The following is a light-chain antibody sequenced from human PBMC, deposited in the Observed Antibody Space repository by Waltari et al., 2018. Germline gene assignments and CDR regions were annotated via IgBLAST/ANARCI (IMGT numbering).Light chain of an antibody. CDR2: DVN. CDR1: SSDIDHYKS. J-gene: IGLJ1*01. Sequence: HYALTQPASVSGSPGQSITISCTGISSDIDHYKSVSWYQQHPGKAPKLIIYDVNVRPSRVSNRFSGSKSGNTASLTISGLQADDEADYYCSSYVSSNFGSGTKVTVL. V-gene: IGLV2-14*03. CDR3: SSYVSSN.